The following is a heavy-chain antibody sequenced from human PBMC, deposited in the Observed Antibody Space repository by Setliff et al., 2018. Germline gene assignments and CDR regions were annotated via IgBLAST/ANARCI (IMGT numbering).Heavy chain of an antibody. CDR3: ARVLGYNGYGNYYIYYFMDV. J-gene: IGHJ6*03. CDR1: GGSISSYY. CDR2: IYTSGST. V-gene: IGHV4-4*08. D-gene: IGHD5-12*01. Sequence: SETLSLTCTVSGGSISSYYWSWIRQPPGKGLEWIGYIYTSGSTNYNPSLKSRVTISLDTSKNLFSLNLSSVTAADTAVYYCARVLGYNGYGNYYIYYFMDVWGKGTTVTAP.